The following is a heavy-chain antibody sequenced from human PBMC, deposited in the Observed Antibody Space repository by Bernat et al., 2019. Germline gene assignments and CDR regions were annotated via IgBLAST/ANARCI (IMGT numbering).Heavy chain of an antibody. Sequence: EVQLVESGGGLVKPGGSLRLSCAASGFTFSSYSMNWVRQAPGKGLEWVSYISSSSSYIYYADSVKGRFTISRDNAKNSLYLQMNSLRAEDTAVYYCARGWQWLPTEGGGVDYWGQGTLVTVSS. V-gene: IGHV3-21*05. J-gene: IGHJ4*02. CDR1: GFTFSSYS. CDR3: ARGWQWLPTEGGGVDY. D-gene: IGHD6-19*01. CDR2: ISSSSSYI.